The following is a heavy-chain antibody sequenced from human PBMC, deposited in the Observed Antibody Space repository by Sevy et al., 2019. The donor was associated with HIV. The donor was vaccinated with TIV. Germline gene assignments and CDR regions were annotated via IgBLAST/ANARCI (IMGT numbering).Heavy chain of an antibody. CDR2: ISSSSSYL. V-gene: IGHV3-21*01. J-gene: IGHJ6*02. CDR1: GFTISRYS. D-gene: IGHD5-18*01. CDR3: AREGGGYSYGSKAAGMDV. Sequence: GGSLRLSCAASGFTISRYSMNWVRQAPGKGLEWVSSISSSSSYLYYADSVKGRFTISRDNAKNSLYLQMNSLRAEDTAVYYCAREGGGYSYGSKAAGMDVWGQGTTVTVSS.